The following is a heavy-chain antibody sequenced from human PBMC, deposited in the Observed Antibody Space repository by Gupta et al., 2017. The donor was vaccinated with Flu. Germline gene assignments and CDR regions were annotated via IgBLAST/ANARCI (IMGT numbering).Heavy chain of an antibody. CDR1: GGPFSSNA. V-gene: IGHV1-69*14. J-gene: IGHJ6*02. CDR3: ARDYDGTGTYYYYYFGMDV. Sequence: HVQLVQAGAAVKKPRSSVKISCKASGGPFSSNATSWLRQAPGQGLGWMGGIIPKFDTPNYAQKFQGRVTITADKSTSTAYMELSSLRSEDTAVYYCARDYDGTGTYYYYYFGMDVWGQGTTVTVSS. D-gene: IGHD3-22*01. CDR2: IIPKFDTP.